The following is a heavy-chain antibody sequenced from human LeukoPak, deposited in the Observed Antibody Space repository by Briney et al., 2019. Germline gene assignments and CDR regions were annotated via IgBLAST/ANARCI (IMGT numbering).Heavy chain of an antibody. D-gene: IGHD5-18*01. Sequence: ASVKVSCKASGYTFTSYYMHWVRQAPGQGLEWMGIINPSGGSTSYAQKFQGRVTMTTDTSTSTAYMELRSLRSDDTAVYYCARDHLRGYSYGYGAFDIWGQGTMVTVSS. CDR2: INPSGGST. J-gene: IGHJ3*02. CDR1: GYTFTSYY. V-gene: IGHV1-46*01. CDR3: ARDHLRGYSYGYGAFDI.